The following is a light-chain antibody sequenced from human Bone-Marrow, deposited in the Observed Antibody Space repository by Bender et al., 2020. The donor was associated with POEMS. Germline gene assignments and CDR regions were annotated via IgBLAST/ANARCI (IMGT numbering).Light chain of an antibody. CDR1: SSDVGSYNL. V-gene: IGLV2-23*02. Sequence: QSALTQPRSVSGSPGQSITISCTGASSDVGSYNLVSWYQHHPGKAPKLMIYEVRKRPSGVSNRFSGSKSGNTASLTISGLQAEDEADYYCCSYAGGSPYVFGTGTKVTVL. CDR3: CSYAGGSPYV. CDR2: EVR. J-gene: IGLJ1*01.